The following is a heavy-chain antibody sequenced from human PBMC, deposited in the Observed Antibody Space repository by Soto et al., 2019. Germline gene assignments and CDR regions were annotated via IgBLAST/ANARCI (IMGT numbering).Heavy chain of an antibody. D-gene: IGHD6-13*01. V-gene: IGHV1-69*13. Sequence: SVKVSCKASGGTFSSYAISWVRQAPGQGLEWMGGIIPIFGTANYAQKFQGRVTITADESTSTAYMELSSLRSEDTAVYYCASSSWYGFLFDYWGQGTLVTVSS. CDR1: GGTFSSYA. J-gene: IGHJ4*02. CDR3: ASSSWYGFLFDY. CDR2: IIPIFGTA.